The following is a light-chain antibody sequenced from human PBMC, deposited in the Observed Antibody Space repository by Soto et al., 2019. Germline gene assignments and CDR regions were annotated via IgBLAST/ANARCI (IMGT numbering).Light chain of an antibody. CDR2: GAS. J-gene: IGKJ1*01. CDR3: QQWDT. CDR1: QSVSSTY. V-gene: IGKV3-20*01. Sequence: DILLTQSPGTLSLSPGVQATLSCRASQSVSSTYLAWYQQKPGQAPRLLIYGASSRATGIPDRFSGSGSGTDFTLTISRLEPEDFAVYYCQQWDTFGQGTKVDIK.